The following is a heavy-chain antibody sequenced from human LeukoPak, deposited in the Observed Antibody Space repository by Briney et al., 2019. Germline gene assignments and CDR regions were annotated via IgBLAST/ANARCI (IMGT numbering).Heavy chain of an antibody. CDR3: ARDQYCSSTSCYWGFDH. D-gene: IGHD2-2*01. J-gene: IGHJ4*02. CDR2: IYATGST. Sequence: SETLSLTCTVSGASISSYYWSWIRQPAGKGLEWIGRIYATGSTNYNPSLKSRVTISVDTSKNQFSLKLSSVTAADTAVYYCARDQYCSSTSCYWGFDHWGQGTLVTVSS. V-gene: IGHV4-4*07. CDR1: GASISSYY.